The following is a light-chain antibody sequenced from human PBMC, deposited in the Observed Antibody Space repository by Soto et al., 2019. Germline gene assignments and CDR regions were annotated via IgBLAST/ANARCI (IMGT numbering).Light chain of an antibody. CDR3: QHYGSSPPT. V-gene: IGKV3-20*01. J-gene: IGKJ4*01. CDR1: QEVTSRF. Sequence: EIVLTQSPGTLSLSPGERATLSCRASQEVTSRFVAWYQQKPGQAPSLLIYGASNRATGIPDRFSGSVSGTEFTLTISRLEPEDFAVYHCQHYGSSPPTFGGGTKVGFK. CDR2: GAS.